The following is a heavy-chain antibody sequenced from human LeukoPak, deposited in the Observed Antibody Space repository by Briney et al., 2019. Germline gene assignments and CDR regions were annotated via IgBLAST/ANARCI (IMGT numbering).Heavy chain of an antibody. V-gene: IGHV5-51*01. Sequence: GESLKISCKGSGYSFTSYWIGWVRQMPGKGLEWMGIIYPGDSDTRYSPSFQGQVTTSADKSISTAYLQWSSLKASDTAMYYCARGYCSGGSCLDAFDIWGQGTMVTVSS. CDR1: GYSFTSYW. J-gene: IGHJ3*02. D-gene: IGHD2-15*01. CDR3: ARGYCSGGSCLDAFDI. CDR2: IYPGDSDT.